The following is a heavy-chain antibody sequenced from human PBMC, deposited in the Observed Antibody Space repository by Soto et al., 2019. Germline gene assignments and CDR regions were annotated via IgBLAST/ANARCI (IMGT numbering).Heavy chain of an antibody. CDR1: GGSVSSGSYY. V-gene: IGHV4-61*01. CDR3: ARDRCSSTSCYTGYYYGMDV. J-gene: IGHJ6*02. Sequence: SETLSLTCTVSGGSVSSGSYYWSWIRQPPGKGLEWIGYIYYSGTTNYNPSLKSRVTISVYTSKNQFSLKLSSVTAADTAVYYCARDRCSSTSCYTGYYYGMDVWGQGTTVTVSS. CDR2: IYYSGTT. D-gene: IGHD2-2*02.